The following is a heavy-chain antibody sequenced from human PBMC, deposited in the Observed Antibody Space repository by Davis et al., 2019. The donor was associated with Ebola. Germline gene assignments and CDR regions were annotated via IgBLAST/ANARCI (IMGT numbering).Heavy chain of an antibody. CDR1: GFTFSSHA. Sequence: GESLKISCAASGFTFSSHAMSWVRQAPGQGLEWVSAIRGSGRTTYHADSVKGRHTISRDNAKNSLYLQMNSLRAEDTAVYYCARGIAVAGTGGYWGQGTLVTVSS. CDR2: IRGSGRTT. J-gene: IGHJ4*02. D-gene: IGHD6-19*01. CDR3: ARGIAVAGTGGY. V-gene: IGHV3-23*01.